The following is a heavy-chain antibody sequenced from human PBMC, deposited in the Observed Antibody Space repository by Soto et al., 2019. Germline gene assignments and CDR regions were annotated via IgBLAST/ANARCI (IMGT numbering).Heavy chain of an antibody. CDR3: ARDRGYPDSFDI. D-gene: IGHD3-10*01. J-gene: IGHJ3*02. CDR2: INSDGSTI. CDR1: GFNFGPFL. Sequence: PGGFLRLSCAASGFNFGPFLMHWVRQAPGKGLVWVSHINSDGSTIVYADSVKGRFTISRDNAKSTLFLQMNSLRVEDTGVYYCARDRGYPDSFDIWGQGTMVTVSS. V-gene: IGHV3-74*01.